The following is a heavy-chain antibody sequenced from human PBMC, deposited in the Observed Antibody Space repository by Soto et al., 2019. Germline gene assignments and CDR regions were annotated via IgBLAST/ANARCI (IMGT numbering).Heavy chain of an antibody. Sequence: QVQLVESGGGVVQPGRSLRLSCAASGFTFSYYGMHWVRQAPGKGLEWVAIISYDGTKKYYADSVKGRFTISRDNSKNTLYLQMNSLRAEATAVYYCAKASVGGMDVWGQGTTVTVSS. CDR2: ISYDGTKK. CDR1: GFTFSYYG. D-gene: IGHD1-26*01. J-gene: IGHJ6*02. CDR3: AKASVGGMDV. V-gene: IGHV3-30*18.